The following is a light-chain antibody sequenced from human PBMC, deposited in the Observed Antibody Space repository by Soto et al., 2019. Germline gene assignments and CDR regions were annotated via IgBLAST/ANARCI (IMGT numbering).Light chain of an antibody. J-gene: IGKJ1*01. CDR2: GAS. V-gene: IGKV3-15*01. Sequence: EIVMTQSPATLSVSPGERATLSCRASQSVVSNLAWYQQKPGQAPRLLSYGASPRATGIPARFSGSGSETEFTLDISSLQSEDFASYFCQQYNSWPPDRTFGQGTKVEIK. CDR3: QQYNSWPPDRT. CDR1: QSVVSN.